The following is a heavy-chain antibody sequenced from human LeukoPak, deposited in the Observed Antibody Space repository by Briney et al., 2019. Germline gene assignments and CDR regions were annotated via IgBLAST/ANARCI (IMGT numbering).Heavy chain of an antibody. CDR3: ASIIRGAIDI. V-gene: IGHV3-53*01. CDR2: LYNGGNT. CDR1: GFTVSSND. Sequence: WGSLSLSCAASGFTVSSNDMSWVRQAPGKVLEWVSLLYNGGNTYYPDSMKGRLTISRDNSKNTLFLQMNSLRAEDTAVYYCASIIRGAIDIWGQGTMVTVSS. J-gene: IGHJ3*02.